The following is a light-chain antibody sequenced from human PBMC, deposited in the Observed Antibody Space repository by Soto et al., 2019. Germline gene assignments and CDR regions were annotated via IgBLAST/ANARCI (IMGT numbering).Light chain of an antibody. J-gene: IGKJ5*01. CDR1: QSVTTR. CDR2: GAS. CDR3: QQYGGSPIT. V-gene: IGKV3-20*01. Sequence: EIVLTQSPGTLALSPGERVTVSWRASQSVTTRLAWYQHKPGQAPTLLMSGASNRASGVPVRFSGSGSGTDFTLTITRLEPEDFALYYCQQYGGSPITFGLGTRLEIK.